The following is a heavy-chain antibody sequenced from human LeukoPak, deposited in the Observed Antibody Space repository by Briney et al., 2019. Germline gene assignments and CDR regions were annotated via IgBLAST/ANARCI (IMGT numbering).Heavy chain of an antibody. CDR3: AREVGYSGYDFRWFDP. CDR2: IYYSGNT. Sequence: PSETLSLTCTVSGGSISSYYWSWIRQPPARGLEWMGYIYYSGNTNYNPSLKSRVTISVDTSKNQFFLKLSSVTAADTAVYYCAREVGYSGYDFRWFDPWGEGTLVTVSS. V-gene: IGHV4-59*01. CDR1: GGSISSYY. J-gene: IGHJ5*02. D-gene: IGHD5-12*01.